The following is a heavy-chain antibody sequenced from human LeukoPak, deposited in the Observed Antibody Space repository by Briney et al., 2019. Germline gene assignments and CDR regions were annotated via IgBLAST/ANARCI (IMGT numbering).Heavy chain of an antibody. Sequence: GASVKVSCKASGYTFTSYDINWVRQATGQGLEWMGWMNPNSGNTGHAQKFQGRVTMTRNTSISTAYMELSSLRSEDTAVYYCARGLRSTAMAPGAWGQGTMVTVSS. J-gene: IGHJ3*01. CDR2: MNPNSGNT. CDR1: GYTFTSYD. V-gene: IGHV1-8*01. CDR3: ARGLRSTAMAPGA. D-gene: IGHD5-18*01.